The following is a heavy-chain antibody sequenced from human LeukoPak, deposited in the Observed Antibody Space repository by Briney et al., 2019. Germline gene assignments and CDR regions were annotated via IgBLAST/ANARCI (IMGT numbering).Heavy chain of an antibody. CDR3: AREGDSSGWYPHFDY. CDR2: ISAYNGNT. D-gene: IGHD6-19*01. J-gene: IGHJ4*02. CDR1: GYTFTSYG. Sequence: GASVKVSCKASGYTFTSYGISWVRQAPGQGLERMGWISAYNGNTNYAQKLQGRVTMTTDTSTSTAYMELRSLRSDDTAVYYCAREGDSSGWYPHFDYWGQGTLVTVSS. V-gene: IGHV1-18*01.